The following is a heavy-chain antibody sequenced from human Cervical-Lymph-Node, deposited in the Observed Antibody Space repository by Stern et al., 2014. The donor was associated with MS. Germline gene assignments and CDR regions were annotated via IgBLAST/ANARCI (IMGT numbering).Heavy chain of an antibody. Sequence: QLQLQESGPGLVKPSQTLSLTCAVTGGSISRAEYYWSWIRQSPGQGLEWIGYIHNSGTTYYNPSLKSRVTISVDTSKNQFSLKLRSVTAADTAVYYCSRDADGYSLVFGYWGRGTLVTVSS. CDR3: SRDADGYSLVFGY. CDR2: IHNSGTT. D-gene: IGHD5-24*01. V-gene: IGHV4-30-4*01. J-gene: IGHJ4*02. CDR1: GGSISRAEYY.